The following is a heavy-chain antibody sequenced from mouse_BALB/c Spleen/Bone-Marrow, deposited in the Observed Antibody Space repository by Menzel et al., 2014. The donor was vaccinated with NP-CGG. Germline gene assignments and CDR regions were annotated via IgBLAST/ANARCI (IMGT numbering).Heavy chain of an antibody. V-gene: IGHV10-1*02. CDR1: GFTFNTYA. J-gene: IGHJ3*01. D-gene: IGHD2-4*01. CDR2: IRSKSNNYAT. CDR3: VRQNYDYAWFAY. Sequence: EVQLVESGGGLVQPKGSLKLSCAASGFTFNTYAMNWVRQAPGKGLEWVARIRSKSNNYATYYADSVKDRFTISRDDSQSMLYQQMNNLKTEDTAMYYCVRQNYDYAWFAYWGQGTLVTVSA.